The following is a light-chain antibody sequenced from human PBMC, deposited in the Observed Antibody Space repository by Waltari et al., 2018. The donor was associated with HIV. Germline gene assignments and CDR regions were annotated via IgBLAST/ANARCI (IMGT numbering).Light chain of an antibody. V-gene: IGLV1-44*01. CDR3: AAWDGSLIGYV. Sequence: QSVLTQSPSASGTPGQRVTIYCSGSSSNIGMKTVNWYQQLPGTAPKLLISSRDQRPSGVPDRFSGSYSGTSASLAISGLQSEDEADYYCAAWDGSLIGYVFGTGTKVTVL. CDR1: SSNIGMKT. CDR2: SRD. J-gene: IGLJ1*01.